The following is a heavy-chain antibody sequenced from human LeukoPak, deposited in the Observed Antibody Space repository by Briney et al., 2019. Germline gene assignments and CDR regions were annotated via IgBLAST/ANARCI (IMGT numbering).Heavy chain of an antibody. D-gene: IGHD2-2*01. J-gene: IGHJ4*02. Sequence: GGSLRLSCAASGFTFSDYYMSWIRQAPGKGLEWVSYISSSGSTIYYADSVKGRFTISRDNSKNTLYLQMNSLRAEDTAVYYCAKDLGYCSSSTCLSIDYWGQGTLVTVSS. CDR1: GFTFSDYY. V-gene: IGHV3-11*01. CDR3: AKDLGYCSSSTCLSIDY. CDR2: ISSSGSTI.